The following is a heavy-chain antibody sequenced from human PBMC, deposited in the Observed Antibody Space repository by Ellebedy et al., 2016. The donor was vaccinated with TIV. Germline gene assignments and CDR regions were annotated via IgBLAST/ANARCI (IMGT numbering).Heavy chain of an antibody. CDR2: IYYRGST. J-gene: IGHJ4*02. V-gene: IGHV4-61*01. Sequence: MPSETLSLTCNVSGDSVSSGSYYWSWIRQPPGKGLEWIGYIYYRGSTNYNPSFVSRVTMSVDTSKNQFSLKLTSVTAADTAVYYCARVAWQMRHYFDQWGRGTLVTVSS. CDR3: ARVAWQMRHYFDQ. CDR1: GDSVSSGSYY. D-gene: IGHD5-12*01.